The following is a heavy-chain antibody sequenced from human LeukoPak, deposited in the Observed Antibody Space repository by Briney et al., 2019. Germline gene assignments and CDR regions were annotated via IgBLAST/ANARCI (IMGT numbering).Heavy chain of an antibody. J-gene: IGHJ4*02. Sequence: GSLRLSCAASGFTFSDYYMSWIRQAPGKGLEWIGSIYYSGSTYYNPSLKSRVTISVDTSKNQFSLKLSSVTAADTAVYYCARGRQQLADYWGQGTLVTVSS. CDR1: GFTFSDYY. V-gene: IGHV4-38-2*01. D-gene: IGHD6-13*01. CDR3: ARGRQQLADY. CDR2: IYYSGST.